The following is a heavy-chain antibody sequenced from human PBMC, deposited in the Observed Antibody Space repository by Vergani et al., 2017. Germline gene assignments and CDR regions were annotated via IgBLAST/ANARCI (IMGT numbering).Heavy chain of an antibody. CDR3: AKDNVPGYYDSSGYCDY. CDR2: ISGSGGFT. V-gene: IGHV3-23*04. Sequence: EVQLVESGGGLVQPGGSLRLSCAASGSTFSSYAMTWVRQAPGEGLEWVSGISGSGGFTYYADSVKGRLTISRDNSKNTMFLQMNNLRAEDTAVYYCAKDNVPGYYDSSGYCDYWGQGTLVTVSS. D-gene: IGHD3-22*01. J-gene: IGHJ4*02. CDR1: GSTFSSYA.